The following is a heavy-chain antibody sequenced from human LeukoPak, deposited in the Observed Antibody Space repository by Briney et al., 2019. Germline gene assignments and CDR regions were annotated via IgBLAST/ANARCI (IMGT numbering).Heavy chain of an antibody. J-gene: IGHJ4*02. CDR3: ARQSYDDRPFDY. Sequence: PSETLSLTCTVSGGSISSSSYYWGWIRQPPGKGLEWIGTIYYSGGTYYNPSLRSRVTISIDTSKNRFSLRLSSLTAADTALYYCARQSYDDRPFDYWGQGALVTVSS. D-gene: IGHD3-10*01. CDR2: IYYSGGT. CDR1: GGSISSSSYY. V-gene: IGHV4-39*01.